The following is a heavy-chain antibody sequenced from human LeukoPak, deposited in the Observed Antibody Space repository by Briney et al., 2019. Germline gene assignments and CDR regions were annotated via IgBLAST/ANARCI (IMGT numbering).Heavy chain of an antibody. CDR2: INPNTGGT. V-gene: IGHV1-2*02. Sequence: ASVRVSCKASGYTFTGYYMHWVRQAPGQGLEWMEWINPNTGGTNYAQRFQGRVTMTRDTSISTAYLDLSRLTSDDTAVYYCTRDPSMVRGSFSIDFWGQGTLVTVSS. CDR1: GYTFTGYY. J-gene: IGHJ4*02. D-gene: IGHD3-10*01. CDR3: TRDPSMVRGSFSIDF.